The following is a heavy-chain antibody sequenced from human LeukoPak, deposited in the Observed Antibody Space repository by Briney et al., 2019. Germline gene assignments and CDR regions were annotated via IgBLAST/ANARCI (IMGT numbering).Heavy chain of an antibody. D-gene: IGHD1-26*01. V-gene: IGHV3-23*01. Sequence: GGSLRLSCAASGFTFSSYAMSWVRQAPGKGLEWVSAISGSGGSTYYADSVKGRFTISGDNSKNTLYLQMNSLRAEDTAVYYCAKHTIVGATTGYFDYWGQGTLVTVSS. J-gene: IGHJ4*02. CDR3: AKHTIVGATTGYFDY. CDR2: ISGSGGST. CDR1: GFTFSSYA.